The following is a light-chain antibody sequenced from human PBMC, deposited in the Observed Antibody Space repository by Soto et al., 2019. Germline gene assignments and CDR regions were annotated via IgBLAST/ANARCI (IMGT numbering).Light chain of an antibody. CDR3: QQYNNWPLT. CDR1: QSVSSD. V-gene: IGKV3-15*01. CDR2: GAS. J-gene: IGKJ5*01. Sequence: EIVLTQSPATLSLSPLERATLSCSASQSVSSDLAWYHQKPGQAPRLLIYGASTRATGIPARFSGSGSGTEFTLTISSLQSEDFAVYYCQQYNNWPLTFGQGTRLEIK.